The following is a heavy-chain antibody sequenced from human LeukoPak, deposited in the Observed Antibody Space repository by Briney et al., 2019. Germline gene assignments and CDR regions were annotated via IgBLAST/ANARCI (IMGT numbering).Heavy chain of an antibody. CDR3: ARDRWVNVVVPAAIPSS. D-gene: IGHD2-2*02. J-gene: IGHJ5*02. CDR1: GYTFTGYY. V-gene: IGHV1-2*02. CDR2: SNPNSGGT. Sequence: GALVTVSCKASGYTFTGYYMHWVRQAPGQGLEWMGWSNPNSGGTNYAQKFQGSVTMTRDTSISTAYMELSRLRSADTAVYYCARDRWVNVVVPAAIPSSWGQGTLVTVSS.